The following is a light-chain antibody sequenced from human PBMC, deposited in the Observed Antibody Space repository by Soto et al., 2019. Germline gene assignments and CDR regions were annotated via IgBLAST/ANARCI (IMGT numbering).Light chain of an antibody. CDR1: SNDIGGHNA. J-gene: IGLJ1*01. CDR3: SSYTSSSTLYV. V-gene: IGLV2-14*01. Sequence: QSALTQPASVSGSPGHSITISCTGTSNDIGGHNAVSWYQQHPGKAPKLMIYDVSDRPSGVSNRFSGSKSGNTASLTISGLQAEDEADYYCSSYTSSSTLYVFGTGTKVTVL. CDR2: DVS.